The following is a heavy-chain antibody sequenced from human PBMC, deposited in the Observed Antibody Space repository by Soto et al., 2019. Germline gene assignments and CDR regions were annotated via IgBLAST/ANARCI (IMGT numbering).Heavy chain of an antibody. D-gene: IGHD3-10*01. Sequence: EVQLVESGGGLVQPGGSLRLSCAASGFTFSGSWMHWVRQAPGKGLVWVSRINGDGSGTSYADFVNGRFTISRDNAKKTLFLQMNGLRAEDTAVYYCARGIFGSGTANDYCGQGTLVTVSS. CDR3: ARGIFGSGTANDY. CDR2: INGDGSGT. CDR1: GFTFSGSW. J-gene: IGHJ4*02. V-gene: IGHV3-74*01.